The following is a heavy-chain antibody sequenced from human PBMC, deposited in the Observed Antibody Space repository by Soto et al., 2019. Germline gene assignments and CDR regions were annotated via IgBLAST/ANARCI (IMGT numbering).Heavy chain of an antibody. CDR2: ISGSDGRT. CDR3: AKNRERDAWYEDY. CDR1: GFSFSNYA. J-gene: IGHJ4*02. D-gene: IGHD6-13*01. Sequence: GSLRLSCVASGFSFSNYAMTWVRQAPGKGLEWVSVISGSDGRTYYADSVKGRFTISRDNSKNTQYLQMNSLRAEDTAVYYCAKNRERDAWYEDYWGQGTLVTVSS. V-gene: IGHV3-23*01.